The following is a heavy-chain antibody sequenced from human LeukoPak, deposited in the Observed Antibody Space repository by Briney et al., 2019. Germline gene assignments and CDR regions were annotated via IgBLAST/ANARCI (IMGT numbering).Heavy chain of an antibody. CDR2: IYYSGST. Sequence: PSETLSHTCTVSGGSISSSSYYWGWFRQPPGKGLEWIGDIYYSGSTNYNPSLKSRVTIAVDTSKNQFSLKLSSVTAADTAVYYCASGTYTHYYFDYWGQGTLVTVSS. V-gene: IGHV4-61*05. CDR3: ASGTYTHYYFDY. D-gene: IGHD1-26*01. CDR1: GGSISSSSYY. J-gene: IGHJ4*02.